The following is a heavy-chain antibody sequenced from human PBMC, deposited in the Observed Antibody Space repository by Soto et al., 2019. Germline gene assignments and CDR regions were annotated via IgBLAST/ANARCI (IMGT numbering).Heavy chain of an antibody. CDR2: IIDSGGST. J-gene: IGHJ3*02. CDR3: AKGRSYDSAFDI. CDR1: GFTFSSCA. D-gene: IGHD5-12*01. V-gene: IGHV3-23*01. Sequence: GGSLRLSCAASGFTFSSCAMGWVRQAPGKGLEWVSDIIDSGGSTYYADSVKGRFTISRDNSKSTLYLQMNSLRAEDTALYYCAKGRSYDSAFDIWGQGTMVTVSS.